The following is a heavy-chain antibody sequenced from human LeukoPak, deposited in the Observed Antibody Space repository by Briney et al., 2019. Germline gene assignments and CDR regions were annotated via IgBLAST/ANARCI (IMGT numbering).Heavy chain of an antibody. CDR1: GGSLSNYY. V-gene: IGHV4-4*07. D-gene: IGHD3-22*01. Sequence: PSETLSLTCTVSGGSLSNYYWSWIRQPAGKGLEWVGRIHTSGSTNYNPSLRSRVTMSLDTSQNQFSLKLSSVTAADTAVYYCASRYYYDGSVYSDYWGQGTLVTVSS. CDR2: IHTSGST. CDR3: ASRYYYDGSVYSDY. J-gene: IGHJ4*02.